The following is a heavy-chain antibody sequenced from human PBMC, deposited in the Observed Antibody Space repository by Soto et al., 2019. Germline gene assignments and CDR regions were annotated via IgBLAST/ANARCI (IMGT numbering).Heavy chain of an antibody. CDR1: WYSFTSCW. D-gene: IGHD6-13*01. J-gene: IGHJ5*02. CDR3: ARRIVAAAGKDWFDP. CDR2: IYPGDSDT. V-gene: IGHV5-51*01. Sequence: GEPLKISCKGSWYSFTSCWIGWVRQMPGKGLEGMGIIYPGDSDTRYSPSFQGQVTISADKSISTAYLQWSSLKASDTAMYYCARRIVAAAGKDWFDPWGQGTLVTVSS.